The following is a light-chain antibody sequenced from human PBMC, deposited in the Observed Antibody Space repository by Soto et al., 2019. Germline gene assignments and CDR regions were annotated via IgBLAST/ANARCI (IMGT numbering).Light chain of an antibody. V-gene: IGKV3-15*01. J-gene: IGKJ4*01. Sequence: DIVMTQSPATLSVSLGEGGTLSCRASQSVSTDLAWYRQKPGQAPRLLIFGASSRAPDIPARFSGSGSGTEYTLTISRLQSLYFAVYYCHQYNDWPLTFGGGTKVEIK. CDR3: HQYNDWPLT. CDR2: GAS. CDR1: QSVSTD.